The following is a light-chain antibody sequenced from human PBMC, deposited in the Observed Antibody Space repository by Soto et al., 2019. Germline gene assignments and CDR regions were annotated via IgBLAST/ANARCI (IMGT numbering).Light chain of an antibody. CDR3: QQRNNWSWT. V-gene: IGKV3-11*01. CDR2: DAS. Sequence: EVALTQCPATLSFSPGERATLSCRASESVGSFLAWYQQKPGQAPRLLIYDASNRATGIPARFSGSGSGTDFTLVISSLEPEDFAVYYCQQRNNWSWTFGQGTKVDIK. CDR1: ESVGSF. J-gene: IGKJ1*01.